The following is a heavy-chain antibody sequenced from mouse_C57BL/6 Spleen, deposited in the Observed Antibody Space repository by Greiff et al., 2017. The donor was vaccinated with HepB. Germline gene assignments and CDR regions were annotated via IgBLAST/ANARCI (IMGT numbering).Heavy chain of an antibody. D-gene: IGHD2-3*01. CDR1: GFTFSSYA. CDR2: ISSGGDYI. V-gene: IGHV5-9-1*02. J-gene: IGHJ4*01. Sequence: EVQGVESGEGLVKPGGSLKLSCAASGFTFSSYAMSWVRQTPEKRLEWVAYISSGGDYIYYADTVKGRFTISRDNARNTLYLQMSSLKSEDTAMYYCTRDDGDGYYYYYAMDYWGQGTSVTVSS. CDR3: TRDDGDGYYYYYAMDY.